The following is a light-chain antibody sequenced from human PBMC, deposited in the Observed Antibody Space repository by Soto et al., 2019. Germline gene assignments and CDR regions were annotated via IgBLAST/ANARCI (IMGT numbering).Light chain of an antibody. J-gene: IGKJ5*01. CDR3: QQYNDWPSMYT. Sequence: EIVMTQSPATLSVSPGERATLSCRASQSFDSNLAWYQQKPGQAPRLLIYGASTRATGAPARFSGSGSGTEFTLTISSLQSEDFAVYYCQQYNDWPSMYTFGQGTRLEIK. CDR2: GAS. CDR1: QSFDSN. V-gene: IGKV3-15*01.